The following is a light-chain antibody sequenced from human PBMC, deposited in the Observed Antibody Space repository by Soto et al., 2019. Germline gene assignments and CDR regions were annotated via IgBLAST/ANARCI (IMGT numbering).Light chain of an antibody. V-gene: IGLV1-40*01. Sequence: QSVLTQPPSMSGSPGQRVTISCTGSSSNIGAGYDVHWYQQLPGTAPKLLIYGNFNRPSGVPDRFSGSKSGTSASLAITGLQAEDEADYYCQSYDISLSGSWVFGGGTQLTVL. J-gene: IGLJ2*01. CDR2: GNF. CDR1: SSNIGAGYD. CDR3: QSYDISLSGSWV.